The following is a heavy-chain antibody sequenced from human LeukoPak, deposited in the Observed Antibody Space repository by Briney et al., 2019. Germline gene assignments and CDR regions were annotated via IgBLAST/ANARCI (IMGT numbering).Heavy chain of an antibody. CDR1: GGTFSSYA. J-gene: IGHJ4*02. Sequence: SVKVSCKASGGTFSSYAISWVRQAPGQGLEWMGGIIPIFGTANYAQKFQGRVTFTADESTSTAYMELSSLRSEDTAVYYCARASYPGMHVGYWGQGTLVTVSS. CDR2: IIPIFGTA. CDR3: ARASYPGMHVGY. V-gene: IGHV1-69*13. D-gene: IGHD2-8*01.